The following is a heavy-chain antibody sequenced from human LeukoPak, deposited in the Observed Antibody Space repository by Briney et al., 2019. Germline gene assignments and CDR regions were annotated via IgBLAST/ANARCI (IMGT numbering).Heavy chain of an antibody. Sequence: PGGSLRLSCAASGFTFSNYAMTWVRQAPGEGLEWVAFISQSGGRSTDYADSVRGRFTISRDSSEDTLYLQMNSLRAEDTAVYHCARDLGCSTSSCRYNWFDPWGQGTLVTVSS. V-gene: IGHV3-23*01. D-gene: IGHD2-2*01. CDR2: ISQSGGRST. CDR3: ARDLGCSTSSCRYNWFDP. CDR1: GFTFSNYA. J-gene: IGHJ5*02.